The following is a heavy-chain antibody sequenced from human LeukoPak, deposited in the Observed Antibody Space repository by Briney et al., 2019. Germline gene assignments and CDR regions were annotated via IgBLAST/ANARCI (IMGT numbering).Heavy chain of an antibody. D-gene: IGHD1-26*01. Sequence: PGGSLRLSCAASGFTFSNYVMNWVRQSPGKGLEWVSAISGSGGSTYFADSMKGRFTISRDNSKNTLSLQMNSLRAEDTAVYYCAKGPMSGSYYDFDYWGQGTLVTVSS. V-gene: IGHV3-23*01. CDR3: AKGPMSGSYYDFDY. CDR1: GFTFSNYV. J-gene: IGHJ4*02. CDR2: ISGSGGST.